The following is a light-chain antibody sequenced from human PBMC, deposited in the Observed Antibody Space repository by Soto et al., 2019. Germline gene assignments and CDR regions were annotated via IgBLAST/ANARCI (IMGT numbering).Light chain of an antibody. CDR1: EGVDIN. V-gene: IGKV3-15*01. J-gene: IGKJ1*01. CDR2: GAS. CDR3: QQYKNWPRT. Sequence: EIVLTQSPATLSVSPGARVTLSGRASEGVDINLAWYQQKPGQAPRLLIYGASTRATDMPGTFSGRGSGTEFTLTISSLQSEDFAVYYCQQYKNWPRTFGQGTKVDIK.